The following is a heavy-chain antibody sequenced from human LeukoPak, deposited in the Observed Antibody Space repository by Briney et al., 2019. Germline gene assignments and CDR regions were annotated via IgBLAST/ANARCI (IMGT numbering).Heavy chain of an antibody. Sequence: NPSETLSLTCAVYGGSFSGYYWSWIRQPPGKGLEWIGEINHSGSTNYNPSLKSRVTISVDTSKNQFSLKLTSVTAADTAVYYCAREMEDPRHATAFDYWGQGTLVTVSS. CDR1: GGSFSGYY. V-gene: IGHV4-34*01. CDR2: INHSGST. D-gene: IGHD1-1*01. J-gene: IGHJ4*02. CDR3: AREMEDPRHATAFDY.